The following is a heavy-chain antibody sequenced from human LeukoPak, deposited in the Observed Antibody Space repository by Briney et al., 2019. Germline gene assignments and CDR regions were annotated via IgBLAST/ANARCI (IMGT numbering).Heavy chain of an antibody. J-gene: IGHJ4*02. D-gene: IGHD6-13*01. CDR3: ARQRYIRSPSGY. V-gene: IGHV4-34*01. CDR1: GGSFSGYY. CDR2: INHSEST. Sequence: SETLSLTCAVSGGSFSGYYWSWIRQPPGKGLEWIGEINHSESTNYNPSLKSRVTISVDTSKNQFSLKLSSVTAADTAVYYCARQRYIRSPSGYWGQGTLVTVSS.